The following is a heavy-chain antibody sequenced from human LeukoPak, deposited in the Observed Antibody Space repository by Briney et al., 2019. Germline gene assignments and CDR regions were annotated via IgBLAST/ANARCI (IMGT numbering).Heavy chain of an antibody. V-gene: IGHV4-34*01. CDR1: GGSISSGGFS. Sequence: SETLSLTCGVSGGSISSGGFSWSWLRQPPGKGLEWIGEINHSGSTNYNPSLKSRVTISVDTSKNQFSLKLSSVTAADTAVYYCARRAAAGTGYWGQGTLVTVSS. CDR3: ARRAAAGTGY. CDR2: INHSGST. D-gene: IGHD6-13*01. J-gene: IGHJ4*02.